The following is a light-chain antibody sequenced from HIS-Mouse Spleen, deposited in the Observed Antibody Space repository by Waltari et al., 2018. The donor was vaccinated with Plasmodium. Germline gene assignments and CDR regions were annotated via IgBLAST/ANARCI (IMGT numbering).Light chain of an antibody. CDR2: DGA. V-gene: IGKV1-33*01. J-gene: IGKJ4*01. CDR1: QDSSNE. CDR3: KQYDNLPLT. Sequence: DIQMSQSPSSPSASVGERLHITCQARQDSSNELHWYQQKPGKAPKILIYDGANLETGDPSRFSGSESGRDFTFTISSLQPEDIATYYWKQYDNLPLTFGGGTKVEIK.